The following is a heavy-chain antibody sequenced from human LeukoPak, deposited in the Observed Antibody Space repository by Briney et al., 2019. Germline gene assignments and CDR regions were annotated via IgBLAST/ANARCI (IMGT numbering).Heavy chain of an antibody. D-gene: IGHD4-23*01. Sequence: GGSLRLSCAASGFTFSSYGMHWVRQAPGKGLEWVAFIRYDGSNKYYADSVKGRFTISRDNSNNTLYLQMNSLRAEDTAVYYCAKDLTGYGGNSFDYWGQGTLVTVSS. CDR3: AKDLTGYGGNSFDY. J-gene: IGHJ4*02. CDR1: GFTFSSYG. CDR2: IRYDGSNK. V-gene: IGHV3-30*02.